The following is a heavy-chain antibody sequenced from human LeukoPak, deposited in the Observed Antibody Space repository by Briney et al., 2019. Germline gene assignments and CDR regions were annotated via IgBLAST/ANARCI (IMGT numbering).Heavy chain of an antibody. V-gene: IGHV3-73*01. CDR1: GFTFSGSA. J-gene: IGHJ3*01. CDR3: TTLRPWIQPR. Sequence: GGSLRLSCAASGFTFSGSAMHWVRQASGKGLEWVGRIRSNANGYATAYDASVRGRFTISRDDSKNTAYLQMNSLKTEDTAVYYCTTLRPWIQPRWGQGTLVTVSS. CDR2: IRSNANGYAT. D-gene: IGHD5-18*01.